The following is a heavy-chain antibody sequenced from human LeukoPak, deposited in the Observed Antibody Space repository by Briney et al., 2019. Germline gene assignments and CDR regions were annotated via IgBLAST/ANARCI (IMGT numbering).Heavy chain of an antibody. CDR2: IRYDGSNK. CDR3: AKDPAAAGIYFDY. D-gene: IGHD6-13*01. CDR1: GFTFSRYG. V-gene: IGHV3-30*02. Sequence: PGGSLRLSCAASGFTFSRYGMHWVRQAPGKGLEWVAFIRYDGSNKYYADSVKGRFTISRDNSKNTLYLQMNSLRAEDTAVYYCAKDPAAAGIYFDYWGQGTLVTVSS. J-gene: IGHJ4*02.